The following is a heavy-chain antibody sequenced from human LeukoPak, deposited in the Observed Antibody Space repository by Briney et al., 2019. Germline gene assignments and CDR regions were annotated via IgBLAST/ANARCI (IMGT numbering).Heavy chain of an antibody. V-gene: IGHV3-48*01. CDR3: ARGPPDCSSTSCYAFDAFDI. D-gene: IGHD2-2*01. CDR2: ISSSSSTI. J-gene: IGHJ3*02. CDR1: GFTFSSYS. Sequence: GGSLRLSCAASGFTFSSYSMNWVRQAPGKGLEWVSYISSSSSTIYYADSVKGRFTISRDNAKNSLYLQMNSLRAEDTAVYYCARGPPDCSSTSCYAFDAFDIWGQGTMVTVSS.